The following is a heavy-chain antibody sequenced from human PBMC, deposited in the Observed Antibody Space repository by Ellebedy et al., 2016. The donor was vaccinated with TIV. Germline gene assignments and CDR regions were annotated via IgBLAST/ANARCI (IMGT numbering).Heavy chain of an antibody. J-gene: IGHJ4*02. CDR1: GFTFSDYG. Sequence: PGGSLRLSCAASGFTFSDYGMHWVRQAPGKGLEWVANISNDGRSKKHGDSVRGRFTISRHNSKSTLYLQMDSLRDDDTAVYYCAPGGTTKVKKGFGYWGQGTLVTVST. CDR2: ISNDGRSK. D-gene: IGHD3-16*01. V-gene: IGHV3-30*03. CDR3: APGGTTKVKKGFGY.